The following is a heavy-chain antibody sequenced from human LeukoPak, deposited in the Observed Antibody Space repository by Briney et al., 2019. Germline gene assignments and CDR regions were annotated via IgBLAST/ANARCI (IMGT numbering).Heavy chain of an antibody. CDR3: ATPDASDYYGSVRD. D-gene: IGHD3-10*01. J-gene: IGHJ4*02. CDR1: GGTFSSYA. CDR2: IIPILGIA. Sequence: SVKVSCKASGGTFSSYAISWVRQAPGQGLEWMGRIIPILGIANYAQKFQGRVTITADKSTSTAYMELSSLRSEDTAVYYCATPDASDYYGSVRDWGQGTLVTVSS. V-gene: IGHV1-69*04.